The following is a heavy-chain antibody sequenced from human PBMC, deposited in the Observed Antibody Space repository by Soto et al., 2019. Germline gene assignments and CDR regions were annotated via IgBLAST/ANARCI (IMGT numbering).Heavy chain of an antibody. Sequence: QVQLVQSGAEVKKPGSSVKVSCKASGGTFSSYAISWVRQAPGQGLEWMGGIIPIFGTANYAQKFQGRVTIAADDATRTAYVELSSLRSEDAAVYDCAGEGTGGYEPGDDWGPGTLVTVSS. CDR1: GGTFSSYA. V-gene: IGHV1-69*12. CDR2: IIPIFGTA. D-gene: IGHD5-12*01. J-gene: IGHJ4*02. CDR3: AGEGTGGYEPGDD.